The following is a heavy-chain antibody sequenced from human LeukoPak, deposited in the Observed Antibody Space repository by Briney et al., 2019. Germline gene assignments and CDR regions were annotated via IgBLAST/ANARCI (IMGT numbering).Heavy chain of an antibody. CDR1: GFNFNNYG. V-gene: IGHV3-33*01. CDR3: ATGSPITIFYYYDY. J-gene: IGHJ4*02. D-gene: IGHD3-9*01. CDR2: MWYYGESK. Sequence: PGGSLRLSCVASGFNFNNYGIHWVRQAPGKALEWVAVMWYYGESKFYADSVKGRFTISRDNSKNTAYLQMDSLTVEDTAVYYCATGSPITIFYYYDYWGQGTLVTVSS.